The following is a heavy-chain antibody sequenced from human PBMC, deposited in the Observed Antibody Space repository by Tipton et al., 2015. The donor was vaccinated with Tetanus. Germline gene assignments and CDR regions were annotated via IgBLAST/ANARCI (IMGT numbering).Heavy chain of an antibody. V-gene: IGHV4-61*08. J-gene: IGHJ4*02. D-gene: IGHD2/OR15-2a*01. CDR3: ARVSRRNFYFDY. CDR2: ISSSGRT. Sequence: TLSLTCTVSGASLRGGDYHWSWIRQPPGKGLEWLAYISSSGRTNSDYFLKSRITVTQDTSRNQFSLKLTSVTAADTAVYYCARVSRRNFYFDYWGPGAQVTVSS. CDR1: GASLRGGDYH.